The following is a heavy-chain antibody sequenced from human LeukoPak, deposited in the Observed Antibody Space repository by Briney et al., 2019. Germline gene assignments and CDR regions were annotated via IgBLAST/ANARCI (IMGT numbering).Heavy chain of an antibody. D-gene: IGHD3-3*01. J-gene: IGHJ4*02. Sequence: ASVKVSCKASGCTFTSYGISWVRQAPGQGLEWMGWISAYNGNTNYAQKLQGRVTMTTDTSTSTANMELRSLRSDDTAVYYCARDTDYDFWSGSTDYWGQGTLVTVSS. V-gene: IGHV1-18*01. CDR1: GCTFTSYG. CDR2: ISAYNGNT. CDR3: ARDTDYDFWSGSTDY.